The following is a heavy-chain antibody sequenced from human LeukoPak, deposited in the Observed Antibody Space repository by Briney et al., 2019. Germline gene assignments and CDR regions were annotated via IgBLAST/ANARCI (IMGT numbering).Heavy chain of an antibody. CDR3: AQSLGSGNWIGNWFDP. J-gene: IGHJ5*02. Sequence: SETLSLTCTVSGGSISSSSHSWGWIRQPPGKGLEWTGPIYYTGRTYYNPSLESRLTISVDTSKNQFSLKLASVTAADTAIYYCAQSLGSGNWIGNWFDPWGQGTLVTVSS. CDR1: GGSISSSSHS. V-gene: IGHV4-39*01. CDR2: IYYTGRT. D-gene: IGHD1-1*01.